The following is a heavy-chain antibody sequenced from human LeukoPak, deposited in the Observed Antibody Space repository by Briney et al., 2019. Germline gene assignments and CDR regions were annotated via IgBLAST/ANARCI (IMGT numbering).Heavy chain of an antibody. CDR3: ARVVTGYTNRFDP. D-gene: IGHD3-9*01. V-gene: IGHV3-7*05. CDR1: GFTFSSSW. J-gene: IGHJ5*02. CDR2: INQDGSGK. Sequence: GGSLRLSCAASGFTFSSSWMSWVRQGPGKGLELVANINQDGSGKYYADSVTGRFSISRDNAENSLYLQMNSLRADDTAVYYCARVVTGYTNRFDPWGQGTLVSVSS.